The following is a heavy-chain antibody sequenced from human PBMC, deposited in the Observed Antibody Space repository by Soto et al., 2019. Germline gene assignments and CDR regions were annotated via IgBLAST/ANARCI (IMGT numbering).Heavy chain of an antibody. J-gene: IGHJ4*02. CDR2: MSPDSGNA. CDR3: EVTAGY. D-gene: IGHD2-21*02. Sequence: QVQVVQSRAEVKKPGASVRVSCETSGYTFTDYDINWLRQAPGQGLEWMGWMSPDSGNAGYAQQFQGRVTMTSDTSTRTAYMELRSLRSEDTAVYYCEVTAGYWGQGTIVTVSS. V-gene: IGHV1-8*01. CDR1: GYTFTDYD.